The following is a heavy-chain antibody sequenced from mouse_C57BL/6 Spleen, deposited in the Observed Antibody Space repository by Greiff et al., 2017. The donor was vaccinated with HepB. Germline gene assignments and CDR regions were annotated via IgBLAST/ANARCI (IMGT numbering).Heavy chain of an antibody. CDR2: INPNNGGT. CDR3: ARGGVYYYGSSYAWFAY. CDR1: GYTFTDYN. Sequence: VQLQQSGPELVKPGASVKIPCKASGYTFTDYNMDWVKQSHGKSLEWIGDINPNNGGTIYNQKFKGKATLTVDKSSSTAYMELRSLTSEDTAVYYCARGGVYYYGSSYAWFAYWGQGTLVTVSA. V-gene: IGHV1-18*01. J-gene: IGHJ3*01. D-gene: IGHD1-1*01.